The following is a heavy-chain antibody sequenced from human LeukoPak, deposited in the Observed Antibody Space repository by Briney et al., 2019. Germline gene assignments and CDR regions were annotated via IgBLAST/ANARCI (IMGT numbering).Heavy chain of an antibody. D-gene: IGHD3-10*01. V-gene: IGHV4-34*01. CDR2: IDHSGST. CDR1: GGSFSGYY. Sequence: SETLSLTCAVYGGSFSGYYWSWIRQPPGKGLEWIGEIDHSGSTNYNPSLKSRVTISVDTSKNQFSLKLSSVTAADTAVYYCARGRWGYYYGSGRKGYYFDYWGQGTLVTVSS. J-gene: IGHJ4*02. CDR3: ARGRWGYYYGSGRKGYYFDY.